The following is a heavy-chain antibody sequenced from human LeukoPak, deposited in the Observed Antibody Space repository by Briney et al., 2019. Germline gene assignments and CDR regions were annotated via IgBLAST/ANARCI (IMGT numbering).Heavy chain of an antibody. CDR2: IREDGS. D-gene: IGHD7-27*01. CDR3: ARDVNWGHFDY. V-gene: IGHV3-7*01. CDR1: GFTFGTYW. Sequence: GGSLRLSCAASGFTFGTYWMAWARQGPGKGLEWVASIREDGSDYVASMKGRFAISRNNAKNSVYLQMNSLRAEDTAVYYCARDVNWGHFDYWGQGTLVTVSS. J-gene: IGHJ4*02.